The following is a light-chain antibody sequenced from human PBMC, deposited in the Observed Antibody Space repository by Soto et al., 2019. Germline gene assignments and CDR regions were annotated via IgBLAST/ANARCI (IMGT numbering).Light chain of an antibody. V-gene: IGLV1-44*01. CDR2: TTN. CDR3: AAWDDSLNGHV. J-gene: IGLJ1*01. CDR1: SSNIGTSS. Sequence: QSALTQPHSASGTPGQRVTISCSGSSSNIGTSSVHWFQQLPGTAPKLLISTTNQRPSGVPERFSGSKSGTSASLAISGLQSEDEADYYCAAWDDSLNGHVFGPGPKVTVL.